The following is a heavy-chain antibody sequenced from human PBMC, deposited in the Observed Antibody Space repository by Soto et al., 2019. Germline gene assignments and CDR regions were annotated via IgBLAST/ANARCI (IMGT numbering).Heavy chain of an antibody. Sequence: GGSLRLSCAASGFTFSSYWMHWVRQAPGKGLVWVSRINSDGSSTSYADSVKGRFTISRDNAKNTLYLQMNSLRAEDTAVYYCARGYSSSWYDFPDWFDPWGQGTLVTVSS. CDR1: GFTFSSYW. CDR2: INSDGSST. J-gene: IGHJ5*02. D-gene: IGHD6-13*01. CDR3: ARGYSSSWYDFPDWFDP. V-gene: IGHV3-74*01.